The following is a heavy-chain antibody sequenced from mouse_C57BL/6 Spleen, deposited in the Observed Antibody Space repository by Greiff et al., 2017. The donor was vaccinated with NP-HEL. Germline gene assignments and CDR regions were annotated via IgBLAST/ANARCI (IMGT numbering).Heavy chain of an antibody. CDR1: GFTFSDYG. Sequence: EVKVEESGGGLVKPGGSLKLSCAASGFTFSDYGMHWVRQAPEKGLEWVAYISSGSSTIYYADTVKGRFTISRDNAKNTLFLQMTSLRSEDTAMYYCAIYDYDGGWYFDVWGTGTTVTVSS. CDR2: ISSGSSTI. V-gene: IGHV5-17*01. J-gene: IGHJ1*03. D-gene: IGHD2-4*01. CDR3: AIYDYDGGWYFDV.